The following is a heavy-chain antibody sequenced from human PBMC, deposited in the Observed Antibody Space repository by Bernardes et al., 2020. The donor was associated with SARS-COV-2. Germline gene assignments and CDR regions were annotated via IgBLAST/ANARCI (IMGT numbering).Heavy chain of an antibody. D-gene: IGHD4-17*01. V-gene: IGHV3-20*04. CDR1: GITFDDYG. CDR2: INWNGVSS. CDR3: AREGDPTLTTDAFDI. Sequence: GGSLRLSCAASGITFDDYGLSWVRQAPGKGLEWVSGINWNGVSSAYADSVKARFTISRDNAKNSLYLQMNSLRAEDTALYYCAREGDPTLTTDAFDIWGQGTMVTVSS. J-gene: IGHJ3*02.